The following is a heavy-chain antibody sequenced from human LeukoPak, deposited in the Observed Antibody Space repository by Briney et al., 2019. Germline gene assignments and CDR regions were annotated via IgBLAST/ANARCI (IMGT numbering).Heavy chain of an antibody. CDR2: IIPIFGTA. V-gene: IGHV1-69*13. CDR1: GGTFSSYA. D-gene: IGHD3-10*01. J-gene: IGHJ5*02. Sequence: SVKVSCKASGGTFSSYAISWVRQAPGQGLEWMGGIIPIFGTANYAQKFQGRVTITADESTSTAYMELSSLRSEDTAVYYCARGVFSGSYYGDNWFDPWGQGTLVTVSS. CDR3: ARGVFSGSYYGDNWFDP.